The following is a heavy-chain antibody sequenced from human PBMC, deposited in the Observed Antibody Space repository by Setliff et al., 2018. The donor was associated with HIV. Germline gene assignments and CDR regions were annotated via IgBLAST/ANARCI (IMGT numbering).Heavy chain of an antibody. CDR3: ARARTDYYDRRRRSHYYIDV. D-gene: IGHD3-22*01. J-gene: IGHJ6*03. CDR2: MNPDSRNT. CDR1: GYTFTNYD. V-gene: IGHV1-8*02. Sequence: SVKVSCQPSGYTFTNYDINWVRQAAGQGLEWMGWMNPDSRNTGYAQRFEGSVTMTWDTSISTAYMELNNVKFEDTAIYYCARARTDYYDRRRRSHYYIDVWARGATVTVSS.